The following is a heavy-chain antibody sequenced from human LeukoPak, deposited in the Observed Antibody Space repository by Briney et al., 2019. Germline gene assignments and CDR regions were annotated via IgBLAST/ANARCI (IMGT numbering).Heavy chain of an antibody. CDR2: IYYSGST. D-gene: IGHD6-13*01. J-gene: IGHJ5*02. Sequence: SETLSLTCTVSGVSISSYYWSWIRQPPGKGLEWIGYIYYSGSTNYNPSLKSRVTISVDTSKNQFSLKLSSVTAADTAVYYCARDLAAAEFGYNWFVPWGQGTLVTVSS. CDR3: ARDLAAAEFGYNWFVP. CDR1: GVSISSYY. V-gene: IGHV4-59*01.